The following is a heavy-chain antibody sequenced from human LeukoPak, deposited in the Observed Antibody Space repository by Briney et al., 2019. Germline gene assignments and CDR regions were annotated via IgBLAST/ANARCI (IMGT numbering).Heavy chain of an antibody. CDR1: GFTVSSNY. CDR3: ARDTRRIQLSSFDP. J-gene: IGHJ5*02. V-gene: IGHV3-66*02. CDR2: IYSGGST. D-gene: IGHD5-18*01. Sequence: GGSLRLSCAASGFTVSSNYMSWVRQAPGKGLEWVSVIYSGGSTYYADSVKGRFTISRDNSKNTLYLQMNSLRAEDRAVYYCARDTRRIQLSSFDPWGQGTLVTVSS.